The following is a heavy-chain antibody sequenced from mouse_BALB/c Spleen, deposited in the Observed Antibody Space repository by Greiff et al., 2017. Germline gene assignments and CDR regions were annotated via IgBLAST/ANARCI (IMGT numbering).Heavy chain of an antibody. D-gene: IGHD1-1*01. CDR1: GFTFSSFG. V-gene: IGHV5-17*02. Sequence: EVKLVESGGGLVQPGGSRKLSCAASGFTFSSFGMHWVRQAPEKGLEWVAYISSGSSTIYYADTVKGRFTISRDNPKNTLFLQMTSLRSEDTAMYYCARSSGSSFGYYAMDYWGQGTSVTVSS. CDR2: ISSGSSTI. CDR3: ARSSGSSFGYYAMDY. J-gene: IGHJ4*01.